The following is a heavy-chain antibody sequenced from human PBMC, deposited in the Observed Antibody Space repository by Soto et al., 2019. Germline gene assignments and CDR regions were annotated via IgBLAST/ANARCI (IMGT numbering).Heavy chain of an antibody. CDR1: GGSISSSSYY. D-gene: IGHD2-15*01. Sequence: SETLSLTCTVSGGSISSSSYYWGWIRQPPGKGLEWIGSIYYSGSTYYNSSLKSRVTISVDTSKNQFSLKLSSVTAADTAVYYCARQNYKLGYCRGGSCYPGGWFDPWGQGTLVSVSS. V-gene: IGHV4-39*01. CDR2: IYYSGST. CDR3: ARQNYKLGYCRGGSCYPGGWFDP. J-gene: IGHJ5*02.